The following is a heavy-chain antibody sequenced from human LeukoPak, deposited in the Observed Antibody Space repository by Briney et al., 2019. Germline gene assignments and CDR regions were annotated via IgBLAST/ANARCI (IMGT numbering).Heavy chain of an antibody. CDR2: ITSSGSIT. V-gene: IGHV3-11*01. CDR3: ARDPDYGDPE. CDR1: GFTFSDHY. Sequence: GGSLRLSCTASGFTFSDHYMSWFRLSPGKGLEWLSYITSSGSITNYADSVKGRFTISRDNAKNTMFLQMNSLRPEDTAVYYCARDPDYGDPEWGQGTLVTVSS. D-gene: IGHD4-17*01. J-gene: IGHJ4*02.